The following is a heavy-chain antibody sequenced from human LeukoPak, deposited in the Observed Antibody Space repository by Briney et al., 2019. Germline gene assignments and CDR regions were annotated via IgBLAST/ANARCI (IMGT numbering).Heavy chain of an antibody. J-gene: IGHJ4*02. CDR2: IYYSGST. CDR3: ARSYFDWLLIN. D-gene: IGHD3-9*01. V-gene: IGHV4-59*01. CDR1: GASISSYY. Sequence: PSETLSLTCTASGASISSYYWSWTRQPPGKGLEGVGAIYYSGSTNYNPSLKSRVTISVDTSKNQFSLKLSSVTAADTAVYYCARSYFDWLLINWGQGTLVTVPS.